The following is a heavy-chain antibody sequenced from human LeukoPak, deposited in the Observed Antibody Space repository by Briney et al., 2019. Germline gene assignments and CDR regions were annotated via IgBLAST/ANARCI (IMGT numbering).Heavy chain of an antibody. CDR2: IRSKANSYAT. D-gene: IGHD1-26*01. Sequence: PGGSLRLSCAASGFTFSGSAMHWVRQASGKGLEWVGRIRSKANSYATAYAASVKGRFTISRDDSKNTAYLQMNSLKTEDTAVYYCTRSPRSGVGATTGDCWGQGTLVTVSS. V-gene: IGHV3-73*01. CDR1: GFTFSGSA. J-gene: IGHJ4*02. CDR3: TRSPRSGVGATTGDC.